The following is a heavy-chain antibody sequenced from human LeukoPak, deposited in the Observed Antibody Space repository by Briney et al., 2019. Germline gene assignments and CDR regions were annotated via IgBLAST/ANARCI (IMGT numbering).Heavy chain of an antibody. J-gene: IGHJ6*03. CDR1: GFTFSSYA. CDR3: TKPRDFYYYMDV. CDR2: ISGSGGST. Sequence: QPGGSLRLSCAASGFTFSSYAMHWVRQAPGKGLEWVSAISGSGGSTYYADSVKGRFTISRDNSKNTLYQQMNSLRAEDTAVYYCTKPRDFYYYMDVWGKGTTVIVSS. V-gene: IGHV3-23*01.